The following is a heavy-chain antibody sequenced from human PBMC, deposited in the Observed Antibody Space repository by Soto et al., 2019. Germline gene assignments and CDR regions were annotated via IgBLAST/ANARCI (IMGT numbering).Heavy chain of an antibody. V-gene: IGHV3-30*03. D-gene: IGHD3-10*01. Sequence: QVQLVESGGGVVQPGGSLRLSCAASGFTFSNYGMHWVLQAPGKGLEWVAVISYDGSNKYYADSVKGRFTISRDNSKNTLYLQMNSLTTEDTAVYYCARDWVWFGAHPIDYWGQGTLVTVSS. CDR1: GFTFSNYG. CDR2: ISYDGSNK. CDR3: ARDWVWFGAHPIDY. J-gene: IGHJ4*02.